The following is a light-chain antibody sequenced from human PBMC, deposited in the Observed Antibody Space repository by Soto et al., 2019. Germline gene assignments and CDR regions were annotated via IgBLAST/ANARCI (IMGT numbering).Light chain of an antibody. CDR1: QSVSSSY. CDR2: GAS. J-gene: IGKJ1*01. V-gene: IGKV3-20*01. Sequence: EIVLTQSPGTLSLSPGERATLSCRASQSVSSSYLAWYQQKPGQAPRLLIYGASSRATGIPDRFSGSGSGTDFTLTISRLEPEEWAVYYCQQYGSSPQCTFGQGTKV. CDR3: QQYGSSPQCT.